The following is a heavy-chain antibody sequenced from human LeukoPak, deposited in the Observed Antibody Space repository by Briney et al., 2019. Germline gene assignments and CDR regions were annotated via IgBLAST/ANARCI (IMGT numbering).Heavy chain of an antibody. CDR3: ARGYYSLGYFDN. J-gene: IGHJ4*02. Sequence: GGSLRLSCAASEFTFNRYAMTWVRQAPGKGLEWVSSISGSGGSIYYADSVKGRFTISRDNANNSLFLQMHSLRDEDTAVYYCARGYYSLGYFDNWGQGTLVTVSS. CDR1: EFTFNRYA. V-gene: IGHV3-23*01. CDR2: ISGSGGSI. D-gene: IGHD3-22*01.